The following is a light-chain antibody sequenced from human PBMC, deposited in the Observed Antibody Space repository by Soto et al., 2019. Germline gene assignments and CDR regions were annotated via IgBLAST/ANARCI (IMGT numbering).Light chain of an antibody. Sequence: EIVLTQSPAILSLSPGERATLSCRASQSVSSYLAWYQQKPGQAPRLLIYDAFNRATGIPARFSGSGSGTDFPLTISSLEPEDFAVYYCQQRSNWPRTFGQGTKVEIK. CDR3: QQRSNWPRT. V-gene: IGKV3-11*01. CDR2: DAF. J-gene: IGKJ1*01. CDR1: QSVSSY.